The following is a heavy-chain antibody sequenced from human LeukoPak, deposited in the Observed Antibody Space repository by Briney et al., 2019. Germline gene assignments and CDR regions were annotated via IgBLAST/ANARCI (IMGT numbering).Heavy chain of an antibody. J-gene: IGHJ4*02. D-gene: IGHD6-6*01. CDR3: AKGSAAARPYYFDS. V-gene: IGHV3-23*01. CDR1: GFTFGNYA. CDR2: ISTNGVDT. Sequence: GGSLRLSCQTSGFTFGNYAMSWVRQAQGKELEWISAISTNGVDTYYADSVKGRFTISRDNSRHTLSLQMNGLRADDTAVYYCAKGSAAARPYYFDSWGQGTLVAVSS.